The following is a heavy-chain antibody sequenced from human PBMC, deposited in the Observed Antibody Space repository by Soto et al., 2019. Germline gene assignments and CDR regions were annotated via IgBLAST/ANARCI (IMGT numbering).Heavy chain of an antibody. D-gene: IGHD3-22*01. Sequence: GGSLRLSCAASGFMFNNYAMSWVRQAPGKGLEWVSTVSVSGGTTYYADSLKGRFTISRDNSKKTVYLQMNRLRADDTAIIYCAKGLYSYHSSGYRIFDYWGQGTLVTVSS. CDR3: AKGLYSYHSSGYRIFDY. CDR2: VSVSGGTT. V-gene: IGHV3-23*01. CDR1: GFMFNNYA. J-gene: IGHJ4*02.